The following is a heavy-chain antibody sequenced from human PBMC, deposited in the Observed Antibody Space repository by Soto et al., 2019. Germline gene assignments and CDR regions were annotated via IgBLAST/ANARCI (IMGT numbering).Heavy chain of an antibody. Sequence: QVQLVQSGAEVKKPGASVKVSCKASGYTFSNYGFSWVRQAPGQRLEWMGWISAYNGHTNYAQKVQGRVTMTTDTSTCTAYMELRSLRSDVTAVYYCASSFTSSQWRYGMDVWGQGTTVTVSS. CDR1: GYTFSNYG. V-gene: IGHV1-18*01. D-gene: IGHD2-2*01. CDR2: ISAYNGHT. CDR3: ASSFTSSQWRYGMDV. J-gene: IGHJ6*02.